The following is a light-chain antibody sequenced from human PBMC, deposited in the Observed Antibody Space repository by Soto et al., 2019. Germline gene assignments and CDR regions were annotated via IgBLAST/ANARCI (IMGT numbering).Light chain of an antibody. CDR2: YDD. J-gene: IGLJ3*02. V-gene: IGLV1-36*01. CDR3: AAWDDSLNGWV. Sequence: QSVLTQPPSVSEAPRQRVTISCSGGSSNIGNNAVNWYQQVPGKAPKLLIYYDDLVASGVSDRFSGSKSDTSASLAISGLQSEDEAVYYCAAWDDSLNGWVFGGGTKVTVL. CDR1: SSNIGNNA.